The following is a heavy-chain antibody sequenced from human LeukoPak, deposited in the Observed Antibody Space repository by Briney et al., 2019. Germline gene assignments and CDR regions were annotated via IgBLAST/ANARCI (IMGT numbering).Heavy chain of an antibody. D-gene: IGHD3-16*01. CDR3: AKRRLGYYFDY. J-gene: IGHJ4*02. CDR2: IGGSVGST. CDR1: GFTFSNYA. V-gene: IGHV3-23*01. Sequence: PGGSLRLSCAASGFTFSNYAMSWIRQAPGKGLELVSVIGGSVGSTYYADSVKGRFTISTDKSKSTVYLQMKSLRAEDTAVYYCAKRRLGYYFDYWGQGTLVTVSS.